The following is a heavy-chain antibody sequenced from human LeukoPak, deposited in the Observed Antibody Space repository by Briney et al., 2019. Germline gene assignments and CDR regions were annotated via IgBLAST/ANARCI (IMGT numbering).Heavy chain of an antibody. J-gene: IGHJ4*02. CDR2: INHSGST. D-gene: IGHD6-19*01. CDR3: AGRTSSGSIDY. Sequence: SETLSLTCAIYGGSFSGYYWSWIRQPPGKGLEWIGEINHSGSTNYNPSLKSRVTISVDTSKNQFSLKLSSVTAADTAVYYCAGRTSSGSIDYWGQGTLVTVSS. V-gene: IGHV4-34*01. CDR1: GGSFSGYY.